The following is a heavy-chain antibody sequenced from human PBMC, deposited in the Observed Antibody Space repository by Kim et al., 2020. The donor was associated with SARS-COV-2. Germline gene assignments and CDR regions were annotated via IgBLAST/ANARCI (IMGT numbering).Heavy chain of an antibody. CDR2: INHSGST. J-gene: IGHJ4*02. Sequence: SETLSLTCAVYGGSFSGYYWSWIRQPPGKGLEWIGEINHSGSTNYNPSLKSRVTISVDTSKNQFSLKLSSVTAADTAVYYCARGRRYDFWSGYSSVRCYFDYWGQGTLVTVSS. D-gene: IGHD3-3*01. CDR1: GGSFSGYY. CDR3: ARGRRYDFWSGYSSVRCYFDY. V-gene: IGHV4-34*01.